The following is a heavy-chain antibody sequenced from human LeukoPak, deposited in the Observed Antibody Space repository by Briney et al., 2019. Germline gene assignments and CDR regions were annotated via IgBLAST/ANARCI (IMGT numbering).Heavy chain of an antibody. V-gene: IGHV4-31*03. CDR1: GGSINSGDYY. CDR3: ARTPGDNDTTGRPGPRVDY. D-gene: IGHD4-17*01. J-gene: IGHJ4*02. CDR2: IYYSGST. Sequence: SETLSLTCTVSGGSINSGDYYWSWIRQHPGKGLEWIGYIYYSGSTYYNPSLKSRVSMSVDTSKNQFSLKLNSVTAADTAVYYFARTPGDNDTTGRPGPRVDYWGQGTLFTVSS.